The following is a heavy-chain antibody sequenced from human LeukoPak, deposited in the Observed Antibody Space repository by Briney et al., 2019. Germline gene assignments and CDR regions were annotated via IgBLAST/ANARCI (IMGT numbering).Heavy chain of an antibody. Sequence: ALVKVSCKASGYTFTGYYMHWVRQAPGQGLEWMGIINPSGGSTSYAQKFQGRVTMTEDTSTDTAYMELSSLRSEDTAVYYCATVYGSAAGYWGQGTLVTVSS. V-gene: IGHV1-46*01. J-gene: IGHJ4*02. D-gene: IGHD3-10*01. CDR3: ATVYGSAAGY. CDR2: INPSGGST. CDR1: GYTFTGYY.